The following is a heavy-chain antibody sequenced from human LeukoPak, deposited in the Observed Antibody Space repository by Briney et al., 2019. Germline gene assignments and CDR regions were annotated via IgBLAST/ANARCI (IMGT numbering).Heavy chain of an antibody. D-gene: IGHD2-21*02. CDR2: IYYSGST. CDR3: ARGRGLIVVVTAIAFDY. J-gene: IGHJ4*02. Sequence: PSETLSLTCTVSGGSISSYYWSWIRQPPGKGLEWIGYIYYSGSTYYNPSLKSRVTISVDTSKNQFSLKLSSVTAADTAVYYCARGRGLIVVVTAIAFDYWGQGTLVTVSS. V-gene: IGHV4-59*12. CDR1: GGSISSYY.